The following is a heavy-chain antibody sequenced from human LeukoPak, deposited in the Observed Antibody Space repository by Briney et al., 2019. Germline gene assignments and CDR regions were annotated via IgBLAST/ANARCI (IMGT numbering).Heavy chain of an antibody. J-gene: IGHJ5*02. CDR3: ARYHSRSHEGWIDP. D-gene: IGHD3-10*01. CDR2: VSYSGKT. CDR1: GGSISSYY. V-gene: IGHV4-59*01. Sequence: SETLSLTCTVSGGSISSYYWSWIRQPPGKGLEWIGYVSYSGKTDYIPSLKSRVTISLDTSNNHFSLTLSSVTAADTAVYYCARYHSRSHEGWIDPWGQGTLVTVSS.